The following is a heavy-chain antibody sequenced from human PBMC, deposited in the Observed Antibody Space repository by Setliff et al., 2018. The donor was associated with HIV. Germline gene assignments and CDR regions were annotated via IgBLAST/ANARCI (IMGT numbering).Heavy chain of an antibody. V-gene: IGHV4-4*09. Sequence: SETLSLTCTVSGGSISSYYWSWIRQPPGKGLEWIGYIYTSGSTNYNPSLKSRVTISVDTSKNQFSLKLSSATAADTAVYFCAGDYAGSGRPFDYWGQGTLVTVSS. J-gene: IGHJ4*02. D-gene: IGHD4-17*01. CDR1: GGSISSYY. CDR2: IYTSGST. CDR3: AGDYAGSGRPFDY.